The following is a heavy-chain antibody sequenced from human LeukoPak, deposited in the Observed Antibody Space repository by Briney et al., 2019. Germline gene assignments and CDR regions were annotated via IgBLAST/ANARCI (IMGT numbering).Heavy chain of an antibody. CDR2: IYPGDSDT. Sequence: GESLKISCKGSGYSFTSYWIGWVRQMPGKGLELMGIIYPGDSDTRYSPSFQGQVTISADKSISTAYLQWSSLKASDTAMYYCARVLSCGGSCYYFDYWGQGTLVTVSS. CDR3: ARVLSCGGSCYYFDY. J-gene: IGHJ4*02. D-gene: IGHD2-15*01. CDR1: GYSFTSYW. V-gene: IGHV5-51*01.